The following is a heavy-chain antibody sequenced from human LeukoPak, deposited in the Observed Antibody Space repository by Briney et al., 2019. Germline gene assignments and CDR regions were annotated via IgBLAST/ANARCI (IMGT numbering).Heavy chain of an antibody. Sequence: PGGSLRLSCAASGFSLSSHSMNWVRQAPGKGLEWVANIKPDGSDKYYVDSVKGRFTISRDNAKNSLYLQMDSLRGDDTAVYYCARQNFEYWAQGTLVTVSP. J-gene: IGHJ4*02. CDR3: ARQNFEY. V-gene: IGHV3-7*04. CDR1: GFSLSSHS. CDR2: IKPDGSDK.